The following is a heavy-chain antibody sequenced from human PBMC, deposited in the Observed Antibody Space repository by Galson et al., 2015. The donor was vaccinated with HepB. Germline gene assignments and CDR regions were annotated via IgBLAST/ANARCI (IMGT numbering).Heavy chain of an antibody. CDR2: IYNSGST. J-gene: IGHJ2*01. Sequence: SETLSLTCTVSGGSISSDYWSWVRQPPGKGLEWIGYIYNSGSTNYNPSLKSRVTISVDTSKNQFSLNLSSVTAADTAVYYCARQYHDTSGYYFIRPNYWYFDLWGRGTLATVSS. D-gene: IGHD3-22*01. CDR3: ARQYHDTSGYYFIRPNYWYFDL. V-gene: IGHV4-59*08. CDR1: GGSISSDY.